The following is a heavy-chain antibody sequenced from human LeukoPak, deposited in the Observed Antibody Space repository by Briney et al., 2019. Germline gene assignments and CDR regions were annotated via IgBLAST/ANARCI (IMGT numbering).Heavy chain of an antibody. CDR1: GGSFSGYY. CDR3: ARQLGYCSSTSCHKGIDY. Sequence: PSETLSLTCAVYGGSFSGYYWSWIRQPPGKGLEWIGEINHSGSTNYNPSLKSRVTISVDTSKNQFSLKLSSVTAADTAVYYCARQLGYCSSTSCHKGIDYWGQGTLVTVS. D-gene: IGHD2-2*01. CDR2: INHSGST. J-gene: IGHJ4*02. V-gene: IGHV4-34*01.